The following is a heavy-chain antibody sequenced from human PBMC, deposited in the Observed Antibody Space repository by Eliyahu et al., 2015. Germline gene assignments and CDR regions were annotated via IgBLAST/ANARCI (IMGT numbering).Heavy chain of an antibody. CDR1: XHLQHLT. V-gene: IGHV1-69*01. D-gene: IGHD1-14*01. CDR2: ISPIFGTA. CDR3: ARPSADNRGISKPFDY. J-gene: IGHJ4*02. Sequence: QVQLVQSGAEVKKPGSXXKVSCKAXWXHLQHLTLXXXCEXPRGGVEWMGGISPIFGTANYAQKFRGRVTITADESTSTAYMELSSLRSEDTAVYYCARPSADNRGISKPFDYWGQGSLVTVSS.